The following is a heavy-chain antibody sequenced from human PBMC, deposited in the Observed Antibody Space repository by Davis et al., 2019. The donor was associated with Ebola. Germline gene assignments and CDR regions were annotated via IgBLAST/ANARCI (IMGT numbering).Heavy chain of an antibody. CDR1: GFTFSSYA. Sequence: GSLRLSCAASGFTFSSYAMSWVRQAPGKGLEWVSAISGSGGSTYYADSVKGRFTISRDNSKNTLYLQMNSLRAEDTAVYYCAKDPISTVTTGDGYWGQGTLVTVSS. CDR2: ISGSGGST. J-gene: IGHJ4*02. CDR3: AKDPISTVTTGDGY. D-gene: IGHD4-17*01. V-gene: IGHV3-23*01.